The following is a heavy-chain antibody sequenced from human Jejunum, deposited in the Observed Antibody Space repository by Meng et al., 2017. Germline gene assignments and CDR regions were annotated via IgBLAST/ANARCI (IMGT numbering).Heavy chain of an antibody. CDR2: IRFDGSYL. CDR1: GFSFSSYW. Sequence: EVQLVESGGGLVQPGGSLTLSCVASGFSFSSYWIHWVRQAPGKGLVWVSRIRFDGSYLNYADSVKGRFTISRDNARNTLYLQMNSLTVEDTVVYYCAREAVTAGFDPWGQGTLVTVSS. D-gene: IGHD2-21*02. J-gene: IGHJ5*02. CDR3: AREAVTAGFDP. V-gene: IGHV3-74*01.